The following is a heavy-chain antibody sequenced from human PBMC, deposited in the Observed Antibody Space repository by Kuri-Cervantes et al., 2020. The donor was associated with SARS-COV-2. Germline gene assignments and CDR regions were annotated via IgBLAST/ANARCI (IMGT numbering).Heavy chain of an antibody. CDR3: AKSTTIFGVVTDPYYYYDMAV. Sequence: ETLSLTCAASGFTFSSYAMSWVRQAPGKGLEWVSAISGSGGDTYYADSVKGRFTISRDNSKNTLYLQINSLRAEDTAVYYFAKSTTIFGVVTDPYYYYDMAVWGQGNMVNVSS. V-gene: IGHV3-23*01. J-gene: IGHJ6*02. CDR1: GFTFSSYA. CDR2: ISGSGGDT. D-gene: IGHD3-3*01.